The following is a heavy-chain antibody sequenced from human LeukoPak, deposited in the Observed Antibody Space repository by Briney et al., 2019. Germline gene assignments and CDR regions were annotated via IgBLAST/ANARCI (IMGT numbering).Heavy chain of an antibody. CDR1: GYTFTGYY. CDR3: ARDSAYCGGDCPDY. D-gene: IGHD2-21*02. J-gene: IGHJ4*02. V-gene: IGHV1-2*06. Sequence: ASVKVSCKASGYTFTGYYMNWVRQAPGQGLEGMGRINPNSGGTNYAQKFQGRVTMTRDTSISTAYMELTSLRSDDTAVYYCARDSAYCGGDCPDYWGQGTLVTVSS. CDR2: INPNSGGT.